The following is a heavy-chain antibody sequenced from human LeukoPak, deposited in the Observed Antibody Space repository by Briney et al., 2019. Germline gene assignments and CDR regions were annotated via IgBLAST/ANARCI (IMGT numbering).Heavy chain of an antibody. V-gene: IGHV5-51*01. CDR2: IYPGDSDT. CDR1: GYSFTSYW. CDR3: ATNTMFRGIHAFDI. D-gene: IGHD3-10*01. J-gene: IGHJ3*02. Sequence: GESLKISCKGSGYSFTSYWVGWVRQMPGKGLGWIGIIYPGDSDTRYSPSFQGQVTISADKSISTAYLHWSSLKASDSAMYYCATNTMFRGIHAFDIWGQGTMVTVSS.